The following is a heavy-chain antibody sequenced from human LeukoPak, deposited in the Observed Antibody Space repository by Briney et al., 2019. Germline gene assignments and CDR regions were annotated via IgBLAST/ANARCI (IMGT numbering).Heavy chain of an antibody. J-gene: IGHJ4*02. D-gene: IGHD2-15*01. CDR2: IGGDVRT. CDR1: GFTFSSNA. V-gene: IGHV3-23*01. CDR3: AKDIIGWSFDY. Sequence: GGSLRLSCEASGFTFSSNAMSWVRQAPGKGLEWISGIGGDVRTHYADSVKGRFTISRDNSKNTMYLQMNSLRAEDTAVYYCAKDIIGWSFDYWGQGTLVTVSS.